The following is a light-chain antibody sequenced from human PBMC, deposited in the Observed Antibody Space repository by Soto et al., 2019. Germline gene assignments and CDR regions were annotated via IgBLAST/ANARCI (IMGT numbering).Light chain of an antibody. J-gene: IGKJ3*01. V-gene: IGKV3-11*01. CDR3: QRGSNWLFT. Sequence: EIVLTQSPATLSLSPGERATLSCRASQSISSSLAWYQQKPGQAPRLLIYDASNRATGIPARFSGSGSGTDFTLTISSLEPEDFAVYYCQRGSNWLFTFGPGTKVDIK. CDR1: QSISSS. CDR2: DAS.